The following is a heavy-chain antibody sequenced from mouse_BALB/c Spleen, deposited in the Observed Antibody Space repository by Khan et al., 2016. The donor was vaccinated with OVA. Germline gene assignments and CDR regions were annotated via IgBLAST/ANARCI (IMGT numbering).Heavy chain of an antibody. V-gene: IGHV2-9*02. CDR3: ARGDDGYPEWYWYV. J-gene: IGHJ1*02. Sequence: QVQLQQSGPGLVAPSQSLSISCTVSGFSLTSYSVHWVRQPPGKGLEWLGVIWAYGGTPYNSAVMSRVRFTKDNIKSQVFLKMKSLQSDDTAIYYCARGDDGYPEWYWYVWGEGTQGTVAS. D-gene: IGHD2-3*01. CDR2: IWAYGGT. CDR1: GFSLTSYS.